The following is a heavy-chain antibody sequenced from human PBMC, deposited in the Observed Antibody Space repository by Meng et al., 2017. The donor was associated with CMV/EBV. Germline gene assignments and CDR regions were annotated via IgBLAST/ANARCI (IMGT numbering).Heavy chain of an antibody. CDR3: ARVHLYNWNYYGMDV. J-gene: IGHJ6*02. V-gene: IGHV3-74*01. CDR2: INSDGSST. Sequence: GGSLRLSCAASGFTFSSYWMHWVRQAPGKGLGWVSRINSDGSSTSYADSVKGRFTISRDNAKNTLYLQMNSLRAEDTAVYYCARVHLYNWNYYGMDVWGQGTTVTVSS. CDR1: GFTFSSYW. D-gene: IGHD1-20*01.